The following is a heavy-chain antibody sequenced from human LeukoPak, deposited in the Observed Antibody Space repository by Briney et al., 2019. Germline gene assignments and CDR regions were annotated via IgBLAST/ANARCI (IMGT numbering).Heavy chain of an antibody. V-gene: IGHV3-30*04. CDR2: ISYDGSNK. Sequence: PGGSLRLSCAASGFTFSSYAMHWVRQAPGKGLEWVVVISYDGSNKYYADSVKGRFTISRDNSKNTLYLQMNSLRAEDTAVYYCARDQEGIVVVPAAINYYYYGMDVWGKGTTVTVSS. J-gene: IGHJ6*04. CDR1: GFTFSSYA. D-gene: IGHD2-2*02. CDR3: ARDQEGIVVVPAAINYYYYGMDV.